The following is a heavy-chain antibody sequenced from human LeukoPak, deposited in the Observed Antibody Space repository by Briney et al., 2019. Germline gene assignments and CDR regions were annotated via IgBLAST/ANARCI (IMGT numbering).Heavy chain of an antibody. J-gene: IGHJ4*02. Sequence: PSETLSLTCTVSGGSISSSSYYWGWIRQPPGKGLEWIGSIYYSGSTYYNPSLKSRVTISVDTSKNQFSLKLSSVTAADTAVYYCARARGYGGPSNFDYWGQGTLVTVSS. D-gene: IGHD4-23*01. V-gene: IGHV4-39*01. CDR2: IYYSGST. CDR1: GGSISSSSYY. CDR3: ARARGYGGPSNFDY.